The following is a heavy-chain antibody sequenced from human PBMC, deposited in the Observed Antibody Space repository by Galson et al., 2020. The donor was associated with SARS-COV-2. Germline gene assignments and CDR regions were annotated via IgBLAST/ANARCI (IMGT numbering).Heavy chain of an antibody. CDR2: IYYSGST. CDR1: GGSISSGGYY. D-gene: IGHD6-13*01. V-gene: IGHV4-31*03. CDR3: SRWIVGSSWYPDY. Sequence: SETLSLTCTVSGGSISSGGYYWSWIRQHPGKGLEWIGYIYYSGSTYYNPSLKSRVTISVDTSKNQFSLKLSSVTAADTALYYCSRWIVGSSWYPDYWGQGTLVTVSS. J-gene: IGHJ4*02.